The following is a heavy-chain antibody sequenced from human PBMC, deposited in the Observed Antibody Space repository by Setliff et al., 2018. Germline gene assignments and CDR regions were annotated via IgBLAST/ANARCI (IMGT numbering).Heavy chain of an antibody. CDR2: IVGNGVYT. Sequence: PGGSLRLSCAASGFTFSDYAMSRIRQAPGKGLEWISSIVGNGVYTNYADSVKGRFTISRDNSKNTLYLQMGSLRAEDMAVYYCARVGTGMDVWGQGTTVTVSS. CDR1: GFTFSDYA. J-gene: IGHJ6*02. V-gene: IGHV3-11*06. CDR3: ARVGTGMDV. D-gene: IGHD1-1*01.